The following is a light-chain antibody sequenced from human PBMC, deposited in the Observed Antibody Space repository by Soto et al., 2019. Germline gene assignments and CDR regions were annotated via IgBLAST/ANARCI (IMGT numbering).Light chain of an antibody. CDR1: QTISSS. V-gene: IGKV3-15*01. Sequence: EIVMTQSPATLSMSPGERATLSCWASQTISSSLAWYQQKPGQAPRLLIYGASTRAAGVPARFSGSGSGTEFTLTINILEPEDFAVYYCQQYTRWPLTFGGGTKVEIK. J-gene: IGKJ4*01. CDR3: QQYTRWPLT. CDR2: GAS.